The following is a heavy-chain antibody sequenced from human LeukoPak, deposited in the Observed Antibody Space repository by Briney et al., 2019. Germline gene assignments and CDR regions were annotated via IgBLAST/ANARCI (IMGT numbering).Heavy chain of an antibody. J-gene: IGHJ5*02. CDR3: AKGRGVCSGGSCYRTFDP. CDR2: ISYDGSNK. CDR1: GFTFSSYG. Sequence: GRSLRLSCAASGFTFSSYGMHWVRQAPGKGLEWVAVISYDGSNKYYADSVKGRFTISRDNPKNTLYLQMNSLRAEDTAVYYCAKGRGVCSGGSCYRTFDPWGQGTLVTVSS. V-gene: IGHV3-30*18. D-gene: IGHD2-15*01.